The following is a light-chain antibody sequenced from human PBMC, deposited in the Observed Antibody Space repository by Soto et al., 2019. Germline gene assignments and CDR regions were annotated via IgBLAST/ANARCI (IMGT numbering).Light chain of an antibody. CDR2: GAS. CDR1: QSVSNRR. J-gene: IGKJ5*01. CDR3: QQYGSSLI. V-gene: IGKV3-20*01. Sequence: EIMLTQSPGTLSLSPWERATLSCRASQSVSNRRLAWYQQKPGQAPRFLIYGASTRPTGIPDRFSGSGSGTDFTLTISRLEPEDFAVYYCQQYGSSLIFGQGTRLEIK.